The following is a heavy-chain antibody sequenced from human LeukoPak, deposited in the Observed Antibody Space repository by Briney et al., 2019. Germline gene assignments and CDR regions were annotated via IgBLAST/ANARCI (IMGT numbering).Heavy chain of an antibody. Sequence: GGSLRLSCAASGFTFSDYYMSWIRQAPGKGLEWVSFISSSGTSMNYANSVQGRFTISRDNAKNSLYLQMNSLRAEDTAVYYCARELQGSSSSSDYWGQGTLVTVSS. CDR1: GFTFSDYY. V-gene: IGHV3-11*04. D-gene: IGHD6-6*01. J-gene: IGHJ4*02. CDR3: ARELQGSSSSSDY. CDR2: ISSSGTSM.